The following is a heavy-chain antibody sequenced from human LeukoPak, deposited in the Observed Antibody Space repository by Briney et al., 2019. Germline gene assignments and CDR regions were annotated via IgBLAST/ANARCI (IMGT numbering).Heavy chain of an antibody. CDR1: GIPFSSFG. CDR2: IWYDGSNK. V-gene: IGHV3-33*01. D-gene: IGHD3-10*01. J-gene: IGHJ6*02. Sequence: PGGSLRLSCAAPGIPFSSFGMHWLRQAPGKGLEWVAFIWYDGSNKYYADSVKGRFTISRDNSKNTLYLQMNSLTAEDTAVYYCARDLATFYYGSGSHHYGMDVWGQGTTVTVSS. CDR3: ARDLATFYYGSGSHHYGMDV.